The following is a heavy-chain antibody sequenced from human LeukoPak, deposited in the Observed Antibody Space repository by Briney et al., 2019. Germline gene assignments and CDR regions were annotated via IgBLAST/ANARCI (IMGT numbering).Heavy chain of an antibody. D-gene: IGHD5-24*01. CDR2: IIPIFGTA. Sequence: ASAKVSCKASGGTFSSYAISWVRQAPGQGLEWMGRIIPIFGTANYAQKFQGRVTITTDESTSTAYMELSSLRSEDTAVYYCARDGSRMGDGYNFDYWGQGTLVTVSS. V-gene: IGHV1-69*05. CDR3: ARDGSRMGDGYNFDY. J-gene: IGHJ4*02. CDR1: GGTFSSYA.